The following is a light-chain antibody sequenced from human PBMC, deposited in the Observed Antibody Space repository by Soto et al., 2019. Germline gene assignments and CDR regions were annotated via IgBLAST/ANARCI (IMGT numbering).Light chain of an antibody. J-gene: IGKJ5*01. V-gene: IGKV1-39*01. Sequence: DTRMTQSPSTLSASVGDRVTITCRASQSISGYLNWYQQKPGKAPKVLIYAASNLQSGVPSRFSGSGSGTDFTLTISSLQPEDFATYYCQQSYSTPITFGQGTRLEIK. CDR3: QQSYSTPIT. CDR1: QSISGY. CDR2: AAS.